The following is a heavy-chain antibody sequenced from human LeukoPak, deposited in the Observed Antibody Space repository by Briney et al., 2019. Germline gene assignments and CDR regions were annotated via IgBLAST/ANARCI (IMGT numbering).Heavy chain of an antibody. J-gene: IGHJ6*02. V-gene: IGHV3-23*01. CDR1: GFTFSSYS. CDR2: ISSSGGTT. D-gene: IGHD2-21*02. CDR3: TKVRLSNLYYYYGMDV. Sequence: GGSLRLSCAASGFTFSSYSMNWVRQAPGKGLEWLSAISSSGGTTCYADSVKGRFTISRDNSRNTLYLQMNSLRVADTAVYFCTKVRLSNLYYYYGMDVWGQGTTVTVSS.